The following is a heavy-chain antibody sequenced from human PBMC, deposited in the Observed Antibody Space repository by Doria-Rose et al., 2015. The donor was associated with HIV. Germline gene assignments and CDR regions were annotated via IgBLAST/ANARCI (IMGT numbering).Heavy chain of an antibody. V-gene: IGHV2-26*01. Sequence: QITLKESGPVLVKPTETLTLTCTVSGVSLSSPGMGVSWIRQPPGKALEWLANIFSDDERSYKTSLKSRLTISRGTAKSQLILTMTDMYPVDTATYYSARIKSSRWYHRYYFDFWGQGTLVIGSA. CDR1: GVSLSSPGMG. CDR2: IFSDDER. J-gene: IGHJ4*02. D-gene: IGHD6-13*01. CDR3: ARIKSSRWYHRYYFDF.